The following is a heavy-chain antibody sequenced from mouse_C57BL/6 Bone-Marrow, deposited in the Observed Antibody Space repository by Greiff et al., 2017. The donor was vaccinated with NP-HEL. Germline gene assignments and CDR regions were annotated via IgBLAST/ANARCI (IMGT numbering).Heavy chain of an antibody. V-gene: IGHV1-69*01. CDR3: ARGISKRYYAMDY. Sequence: VQLQQPGAELVMPGASVKLSCKASGYTFTSYWMHWVKQRPGQGLEWIGEIDPSDSYTNYNQKFKGKSTLTVDKSSSTAYMQLSSLTSEDSAVYYCARGISKRYYAMDYWGQGTSVTVSS. J-gene: IGHJ4*01. CDR2: IDPSDSYT. CDR1: GYTFTSYW.